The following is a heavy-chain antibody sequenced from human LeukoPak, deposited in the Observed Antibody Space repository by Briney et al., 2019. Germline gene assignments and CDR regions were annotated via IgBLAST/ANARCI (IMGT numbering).Heavy chain of an antibody. CDR2: ISSSSSSYI. CDR1: GFTFSSYS. D-gene: IGHD3-22*01. Sequence: SGGSLRLSCAASGFTFSSYSMNWVRQAPGKGLEWVSSISSSSSSYIYYADSVKGRFTISRDNAKNSLYLQMNSLRAEDTAVYCCARASDSSGYYYVGYYFDYWGQGTLVTVSS. CDR3: ARASDSSGYYYVGYYFDY. V-gene: IGHV3-21*01. J-gene: IGHJ4*02.